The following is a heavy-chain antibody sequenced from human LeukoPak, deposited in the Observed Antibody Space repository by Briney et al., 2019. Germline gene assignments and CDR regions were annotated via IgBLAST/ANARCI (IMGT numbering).Heavy chain of an antibody. V-gene: IGHV3-23*01. CDR1: GFTFSSYA. CDR3: ARDRGGDVVVPAAIRTTYFDY. D-gene: IGHD2-2*01. J-gene: IGHJ4*02. CDR2: ISGSGGST. Sequence: GGSLRLSCAASGFTFSSYAMSWVRQAPGKGLEWVSAISGSGGSTYYADSVKGRFTISRDNSKNTLYLQMNSLRAEDTAVYYCARDRGGDVVVPAAIRTTYFDYWGQGTLVTVSS.